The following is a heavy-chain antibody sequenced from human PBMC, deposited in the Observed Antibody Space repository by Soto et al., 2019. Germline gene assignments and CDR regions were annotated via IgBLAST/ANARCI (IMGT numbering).Heavy chain of an antibody. D-gene: IGHD1-26*01. Sequence: EVQLVESGGGLVQPGGSLRLSCVASGFTFRRDWMHWVRRTPGQGLVWVSHTDSDGSLTTDADSVKGRFTISRDNAKSTLFLPMNSLRAADTAVYYCVRDDFGLGLDYWGLGTMVTVSS. CDR3: VRDDFGLGLDY. CDR1: GFTFRRDW. CDR2: TDSDGSLT. V-gene: IGHV3-74*01. J-gene: IGHJ4*02.